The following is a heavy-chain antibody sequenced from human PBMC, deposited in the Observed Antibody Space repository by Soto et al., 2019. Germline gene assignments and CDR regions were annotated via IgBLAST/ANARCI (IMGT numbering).Heavy chain of an antibody. CDR1: GGSFSGYY. Sequence: TSETLSLTCAVYGGSFSGYYWSWSLQPPGKGLEWIGEINHSGSTNYNPSLKSRVTISVDTSKNQFSLKLSSVTAADTAVYYCASPSARLRVGYYYYFYTDVWGKGTTVTVSS. CDR2: INHSGST. V-gene: IGHV4-34*01. D-gene: IGHD6-6*01. J-gene: IGHJ6*03. CDR3: ASPSARLRVGYYYYFYTDV.